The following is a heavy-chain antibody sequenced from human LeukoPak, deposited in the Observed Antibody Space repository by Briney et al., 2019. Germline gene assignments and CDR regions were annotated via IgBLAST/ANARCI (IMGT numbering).Heavy chain of an antibody. V-gene: IGHV3-74*01. CDR1: GFTFSSYW. CDR2: INNDGSST. J-gene: IGHJ4*02. D-gene: IGHD3-3*01. Sequence: PGGSLRLSCAASGFTFSSYWMHWVRQTPGEGLVWVAHINNDGSSTGYADSLKGQFTISRDNAKDTLYLQMSSLRVEDTAVYYCARRVFGGIDYWGQGTLVTVSS. CDR3: ARRVFGGIDY.